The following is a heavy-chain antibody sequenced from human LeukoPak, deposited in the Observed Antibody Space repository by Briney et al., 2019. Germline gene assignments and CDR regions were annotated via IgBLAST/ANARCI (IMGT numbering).Heavy chain of an antibody. Sequence: GGSLRLSCAASGFSFSIYWMSWVRQAPGKGLEWVASIKQDGSEEYNVDSVKGRFTISRDNAKNTLYLQMNSLRAEDTAVYYCARGLIAVAFNFDYWGQGALVTVSS. CDR1: GFSFSIYW. D-gene: IGHD6-19*01. J-gene: IGHJ4*02. CDR3: ARGLIAVAFNFDY. CDR2: IKQDGSEE. V-gene: IGHV3-7*04.